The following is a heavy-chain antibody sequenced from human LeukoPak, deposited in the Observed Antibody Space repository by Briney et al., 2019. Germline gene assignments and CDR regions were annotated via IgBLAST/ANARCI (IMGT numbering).Heavy chain of an antibody. J-gene: IGHJ4*02. CDR2: IIPIFGTA. D-gene: IGHD7-27*01. V-gene: IGHV1-69*05. CDR3: ARDRISPLTGDNPYYFAN. CDR1: GGTFSSYA. Sequence: SVKLSCKASGGTFSSYAISWVRQAPGQGLEWMGRIIPIFGTANYAQKFQGRVTITTDESTSTAYMELSSLRSEDTAVYYCARDRISPLTGDNPYYFANWGQGTLVTASS.